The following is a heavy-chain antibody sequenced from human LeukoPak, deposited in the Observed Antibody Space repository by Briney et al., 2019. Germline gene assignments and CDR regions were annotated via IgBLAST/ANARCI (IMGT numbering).Heavy chain of an antibody. Sequence: GGSLRLSCATSGFTVSNNYMSWVRQAPGKGLEWVSVIYSGDNTYYLESVKGRFTISRDNSKNTLFLQMNRLRAEDTAVYYCAGRRVLDASFDYWGQGTLVTVSS. D-gene: IGHD3-16*01. V-gene: IGHV3-66*02. CDR2: IYSGDNT. CDR1: GFTVSNNY. CDR3: AGRRVLDASFDY. J-gene: IGHJ4*02.